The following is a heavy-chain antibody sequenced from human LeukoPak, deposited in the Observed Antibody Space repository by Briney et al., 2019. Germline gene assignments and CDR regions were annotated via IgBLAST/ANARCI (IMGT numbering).Heavy chain of an antibody. CDR1: GFTFRGYW. D-gene: IGHD6-6*01. Sequence: PGGSLRLSCAASGFTFRGYWMSWVRQAPGKGLEWVGNIKEDGSEKYYVDSVKGRFTISRDNAKNSLNLQMDSLRVEDTAVYYCTRGDSSSKIDYWGQGTLVTVSS. J-gene: IGHJ4*02. CDR2: IKEDGSEK. V-gene: IGHV3-7*01. CDR3: TRGDSSSKIDY.